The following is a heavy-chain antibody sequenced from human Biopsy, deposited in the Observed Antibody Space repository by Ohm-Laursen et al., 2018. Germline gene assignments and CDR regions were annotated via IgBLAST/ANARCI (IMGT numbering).Heavy chain of an antibody. D-gene: IGHD3-10*01. CDR3: AKAPCTQFGSGACHDPFDK. CDR2: ISRSTSHI. Sequence: SLRLSCAASGFSLRNYTINWVRQAPGKGLEWASSISRSTSHILYAETLKGRFTSSRDNAKNSVYLQMNSLRADDTAVYHCAKAPCTQFGSGACHDPFDKWGQGTTVTVSS. V-gene: IGHV3-21*04. CDR1: GFSLRNYT. J-gene: IGHJ3*02.